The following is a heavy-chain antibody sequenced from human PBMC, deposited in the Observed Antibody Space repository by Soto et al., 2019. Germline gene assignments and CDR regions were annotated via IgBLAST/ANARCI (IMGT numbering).Heavy chain of an antibody. Sequence: GGSLRLSCAASGFTFSSYAMSWVRQAPGKGLEWVSAISGSGGSTYYADSVKGRFTISSDNSKNTLYLQMNSLSAEDTAVYYCAKDIAAGGDWFDPWGQGTLVTVSS. CDR2: ISGSGGST. J-gene: IGHJ5*02. D-gene: IGHD6-13*01. CDR1: GFTFSSYA. V-gene: IGHV3-23*01. CDR3: AKDIAAGGDWFDP.